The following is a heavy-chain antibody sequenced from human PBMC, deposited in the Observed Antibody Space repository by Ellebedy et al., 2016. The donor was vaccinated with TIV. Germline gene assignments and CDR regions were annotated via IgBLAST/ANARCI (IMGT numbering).Heavy chain of an antibody. Sequence: ASVKVSXXASGYTFTGYYMHWVRQAPGQGLEWMGWINPNSGGTNYAQKFQGWVTMTRDTSISTAYMELSRLRSDDTAVYYCATLRLGELSSDYWGQGTLVTVSS. CDR3: ATLRLGELSSDY. V-gene: IGHV1-2*04. J-gene: IGHJ4*02. D-gene: IGHD3-16*02. CDR2: INPNSGGT. CDR1: GYTFTGYY.